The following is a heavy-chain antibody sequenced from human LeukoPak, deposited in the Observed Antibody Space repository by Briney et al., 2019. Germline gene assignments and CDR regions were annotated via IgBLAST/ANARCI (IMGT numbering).Heavy chain of an antibody. CDR3: AKEGYDILTGTPGYFDY. V-gene: IGHV3-30*18. CDR1: GFTFSSYG. D-gene: IGHD3-9*01. J-gene: IGHJ4*02. CDR2: ISYDGSNK. Sequence: PGRSLRLSCAASGFTFSSYGMHWVRQAPGKGLEWVAVISYDGSNKYYADSVKGRFTISRDNSKNTLYLQMNSLRAEDTAVYYCAKEGYDILTGTPGYFDYWGQGTLVTVSS.